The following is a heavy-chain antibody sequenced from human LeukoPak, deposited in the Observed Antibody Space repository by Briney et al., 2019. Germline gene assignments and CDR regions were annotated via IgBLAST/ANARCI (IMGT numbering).Heavy chain of an antibody. CDR3: ARRYSSGWYGGWFDP. V-gene: IGHV4-59*08. CDR2: IYYSGST. CDR1: GYSISSGYY. Sequence: SETLSLTCTVSGYSISSGYYWSWIRQPPGKGLEWIGYIYYSGSTNYNPSLKSRVTISVDTSKNQFSLKLSSVTAADTAVYYCARRYSSGWYGGWFDPWGQGTLVTVSS. J-gene: IGHJ5*02. D-gene: IGHD6-19*01.